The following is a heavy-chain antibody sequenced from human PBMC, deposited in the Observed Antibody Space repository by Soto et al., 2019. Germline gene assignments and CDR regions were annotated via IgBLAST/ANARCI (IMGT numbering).Heavy chain of an antibody. Sequence: QVQLVQSGAEVKKPGSSVKVSCKASGGTFRNYPINWVRQAPGQGLEWMGSILPIIDIPDYAQNFQASLTITADKSTSTAYMELSSLRSEDTAMYFCARGPFVVLNYFDSWGQGTLVTVSS. CDR1: GGTFRNYP. CDR3: ARGPFVVLNYFDS. V-gene: IGHV1-69*02. CDR2: ILPIIDIP. J-gene: IGHJ4*02. D-gene: IGHD2-15*01.